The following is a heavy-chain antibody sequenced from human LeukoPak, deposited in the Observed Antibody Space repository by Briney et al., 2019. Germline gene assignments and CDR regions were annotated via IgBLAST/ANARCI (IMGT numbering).Heavy chain of an antibody. D-gene: IGHD3-10*01. J-gene: IGHJ4*02. CDR2: IRGSGTNT. Sequence: PGGSLRLSCAASGFTFSTYGMSWVRQAPGKGLEWVSAIRGSGTNTYYADSVKGRFTISRDNSKNTLYLQMNSLRAGDTAVYYCAKGSLNEITMVRGVIIWGQGTLVTVSS. CDR3: AKGSLNEITMVRGVII. CDR1: GFTFSTYG. V-gene: IGHV3-23*01.